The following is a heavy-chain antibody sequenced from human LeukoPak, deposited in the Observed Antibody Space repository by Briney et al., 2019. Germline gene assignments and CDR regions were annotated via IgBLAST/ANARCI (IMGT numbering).Heavy chain of an antibody. CDR2: IKRDGSEK. J-gene: IGHJ5*01. D-gene: IGHD3-16*01. CDR3: ARGWVVDEWGSHYRWFDL. V-gene: IGHV3-7*01. Sequence: GGSLRLSCAASGFTFSSYGMHWVRQAPGKGLEWVANIKRDGSEKNYVDSVRGRFTVSRDNRENSLYLHLNSLGVEDTAVYYCARGWVVDEWGSHYRWFDLWGQGSLVTVS. CDR1: GFTFSSYG.